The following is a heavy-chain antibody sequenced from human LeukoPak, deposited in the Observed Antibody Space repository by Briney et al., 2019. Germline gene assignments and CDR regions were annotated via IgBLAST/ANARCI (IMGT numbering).Heavy chain of an antibody. V-gene: IGHV1-24*01. CDR2: FDPEDGET. CDR1: GYTLTELS. Sequence: ASVKVSCKVSGYTLTELSMHWVRQAPGKGLEWMGGFDPEDGETIYAQKFQGRVTMTEDTSTDTAYMELSSLRSEDTAVYYCATGVMDYYDSSGYDAFDIWGQGTMVIVSS. D-gene: IGHD3-22*01. CDR3: ATGVMDYYDSSGYDAFDI. J-gene: IGHJ3*02.